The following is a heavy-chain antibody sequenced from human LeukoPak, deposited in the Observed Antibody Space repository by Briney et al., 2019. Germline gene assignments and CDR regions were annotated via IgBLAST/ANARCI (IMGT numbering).Heavy chain of an antibody. CDR2: IYYSGTTSGNT. CDR3: ARASGRYYYYGVDV. J-gene: IGHJ6*02. V-gene: IGHV4-59*02. CDR1: GGAVSSSY. D-gene: IGHD7-27*01. Sequence: SETLSLTCTVSGGAVSSSYWSWIRQPPGKGLEWIGHIYYSGTTSGNTNYNPSLKSRVTISIDTAKNQFSLQVRSVTAADTAVYYCARASGRYYYYGVDVWGQGTTVAVSS.